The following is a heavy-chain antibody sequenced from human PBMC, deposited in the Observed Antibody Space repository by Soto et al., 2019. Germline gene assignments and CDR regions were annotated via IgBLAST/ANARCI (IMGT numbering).Heavy chain of an antibody. CDR2: IIPILGIA. V-gene: IGHV1-69*02. D-gene: IGHD2-21*02. CDR3: ARVEERLSPAEYFQH. J-gene: IGHJ1*01. Sequence: SVKVSCKTSGGTFSSYTISWVRQAPGQGLEWMGRIIPILGIANCAQKFQGRVTITADKSTSTAYMELSSLRSEDKAVYYCARVEERLSPAEYFQHCRQGNLVTVSS. CDR1: GGTFSSYT.